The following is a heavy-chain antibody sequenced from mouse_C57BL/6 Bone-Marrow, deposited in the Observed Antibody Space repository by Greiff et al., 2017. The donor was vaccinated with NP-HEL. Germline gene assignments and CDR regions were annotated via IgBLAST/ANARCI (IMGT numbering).Heavy chain of an antibody. CDR3: ARSSIYYAMDY. J-gene: IGHJ4*01. CDR2: ISSGGSYP. Sequence: EVKLVESGGDLVKPGGSLKLSCAASGFTFSSYGMSWVRQTPDKRLEWVATISSGGSYPYYPDSVKGRFTFSRDNDKNTLYLQMSSLKSEDTAMYYCARSSIYYAMDYWGQGTSVTVSS. V-gene: IGHV5-6*01. D-gene: IGHD2-10*02. CDR1: GFTFSSYG.